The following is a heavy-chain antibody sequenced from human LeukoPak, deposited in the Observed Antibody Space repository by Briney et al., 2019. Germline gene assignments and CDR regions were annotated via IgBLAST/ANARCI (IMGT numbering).Heavy chain of an antibody. CDR2: IYTSGST. J-gene: IGHJ5*02. V-gene: IGHV4-4*07. D-gene: IGHD4-23*01. CDR3: AREEDYGGNGNWFDP. CDR1: GCSISSYY. Sequence: ASETLSLTCTVSGCSISSYYWNWIRQPAGKGLEWTGRIYTSGSTNYNPSLKSRVTISVDTSKNQFSLKLSSVTAADTAVYYCAREEDYGGNGNWFDPWGQGTLVTVSS.